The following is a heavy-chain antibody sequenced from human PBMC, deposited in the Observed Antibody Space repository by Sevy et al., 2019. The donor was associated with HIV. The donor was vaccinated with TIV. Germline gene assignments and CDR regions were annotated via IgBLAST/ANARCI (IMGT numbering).Heavy chain of an antibody. J-gene: IGHJ4*02. V-gene: IGHV1-2*02. CDR3: ARSGYDSSGYYGGYFDY. CDR2: INPKSGGT. D-gene: IGHD3-22*01. Sequence: ASVKVSCKASGYTFTGYYMHWVRQAPGQGLEWMGWINPKSGGTNYAQKFQGRVTMTRDTSISTAYMELSRLRSDDTAVYYCARSGYDSSGYYGGYFDYWGQGTLVTVSS. CDR1: GYTFTGYY.